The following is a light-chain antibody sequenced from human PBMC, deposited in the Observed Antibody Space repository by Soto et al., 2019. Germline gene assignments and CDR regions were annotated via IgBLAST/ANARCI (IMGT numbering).Light chain of an antibody. Sequence: QSALTQPASVSGSPGQSITISCTGSSSDVGAYDFVSWYQQHAGQAPKLMIYDVITRPSGVSNRFSGSKSGNTASLTISGLQAEDEATYYCSSYTSGGTLVFGGGTQLTVL. CDR1: SSDVGAYDF. J-gene: IGLJ2*01. CDR3: SSYTSGGTLV. V-gene: IGLV2-14*03. CDR2: DVI.